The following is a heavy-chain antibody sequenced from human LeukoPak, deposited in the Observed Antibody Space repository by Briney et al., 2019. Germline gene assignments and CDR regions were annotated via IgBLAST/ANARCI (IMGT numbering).Heavy chain of an antibody. V-gene: IGHV1-2*02. CDR2: IIPDSGAT. J-gene: IGHJ4*02. CDR1: GYSFTDFY. CDR3: ARDRGRAQFDF. Sequence: ASVKVSCKTSGYSFTDFYIHWVRQAPGQGLKWMGWIIPDSGATNFAQDFQGRVSLTGDTSSGTAFLELSSLRSDDTATYYCARDRGRAQFDFWGQGTLVTVSS.